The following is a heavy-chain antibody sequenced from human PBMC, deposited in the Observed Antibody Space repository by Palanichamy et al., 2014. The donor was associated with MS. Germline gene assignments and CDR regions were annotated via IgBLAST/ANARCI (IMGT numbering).Heavy chain of an antibody. V-gene: IGHV1-2*02. CDR2: IKPNTGGT. Sequence: QVQLVQSGAEVKKPGASVMVSCKASGYTFSGYYMHWVRQAPGHGLEWMGWIKPNTGGTNSAQKFQGRVTMTWDTSISMAYMQLSRLRSDDTAVYYCAGRGSYGMDVWGQGTTVTVSS. CDR1: GYTFSGYY. J-gene: IGHJ6*02. CDR3: AGRGSYGMDV. D-gene: IGHD3-10*01.